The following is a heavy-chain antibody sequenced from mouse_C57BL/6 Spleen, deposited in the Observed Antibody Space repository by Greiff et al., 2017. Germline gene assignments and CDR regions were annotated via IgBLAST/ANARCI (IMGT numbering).Heavy chain of an antibody. V-gene: IGHV5-4*01. J-gene: IGHJ4*01. CDR2: ISDGGSYT. Sequence: DVQLVESGGGLVKPGGSLKLSCAASGFTFSSYAMSWVRQTPEKRLEWVATISDGGSYTYYPDNVKGRITISRDNAKNNLYLQMSHLKSEDTARYYCARDWMDYWGQGTSVTVSS. CDR1: GFTFSSYA. CDR3: ARDWMDY.